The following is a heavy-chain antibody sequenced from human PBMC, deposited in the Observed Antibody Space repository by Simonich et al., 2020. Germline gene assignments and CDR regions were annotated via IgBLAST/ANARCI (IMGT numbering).Heavy chain of an antibody. CDR2: INPNRWDT. CDR1: GYTFTGNY. V-gene: IGHV1-2*06. CDR3: ARELKGVPVGWGSQIDI. D-gene: IGHD6-19*01. J-gene: IGHJ3*02. Sequence: QVQMVQSGAEVKKPGASVKVSCMASGYTFTGNYMHWVRQATGKGLGWMGPINPNRWDTNYAQKFQGRGTMTRDTSISTAYMELSRLRSDDTAVYYCARELKGVPVGWGSQIDIWGQGTMVTVSS.